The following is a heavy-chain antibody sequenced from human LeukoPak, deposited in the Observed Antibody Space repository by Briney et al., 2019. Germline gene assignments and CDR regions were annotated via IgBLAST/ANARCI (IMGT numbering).Heavy chain of an antibody. Sequence: SETLSLTCTVSGDSISSSDYYWGWIRQPPGKGLEWIGTIYYSGSTYSNPSLKSRVTISIDTSKNQFSLRLNSVTAADTAVYYCATAARDYYYMDVWGKGTTVTVSS. J-gene: IGHJ6*03. CDR2: IYYSGST. CDR1: GDSISSSDYY. V-gene: IGHV4-39*07. CDR3: ATAARDYYYMDV. D-gene: IGHD2-15*01.